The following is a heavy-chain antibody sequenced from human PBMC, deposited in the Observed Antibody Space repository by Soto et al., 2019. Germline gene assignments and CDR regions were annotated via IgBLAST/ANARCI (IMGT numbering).Heavy chain of an antibody. V-gene: IGHV3-74*01. CDR2: VNSDGSMT. J-gene: IGHJ4*02. CDR1: GFTLSGYW. D-gene: IGHD5-18*01. Sequence: EVQLVESGGGLVQPGGSVRLSCAASGFTLSGYWMHWVRQVPGKGLVWVSRVNSDGSMTAYADSVKGRFTISRDNAKNTLYLQMNSLKADDTAVYYCARGQEQRNTQTYSNFASWGQGTQVAVSS. CDR3: ARGQEQRNTQTYSNFAS.